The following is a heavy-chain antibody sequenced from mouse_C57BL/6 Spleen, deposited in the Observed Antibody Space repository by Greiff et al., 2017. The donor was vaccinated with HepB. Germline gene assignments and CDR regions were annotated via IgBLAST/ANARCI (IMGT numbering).Heavy chain of an antibody. V-gene: IGHV1-55*01. CDR3: ARKGKLYYGYGRDCFDY. CDR1: GYTFTSYW. Sequence: QVQLQQPGAELVKPGASVKMSCKASGYTFTSYWITWVKQRPGQGLEWIGDIYPGSGSTNYNEKFKSKATLTVDTSSSTAYMQLSSLTSEDSAVYYCARKGKLYYGYGRDCFDYWGQGTTLTVSS. J-gene: IGHJ2*01. CDR2: IYPGSGST. D-gene: IGHD2-2*01.